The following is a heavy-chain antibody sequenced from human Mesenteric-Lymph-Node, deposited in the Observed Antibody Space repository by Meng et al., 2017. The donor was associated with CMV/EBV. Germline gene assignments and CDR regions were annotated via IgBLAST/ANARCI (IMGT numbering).Heavy chain of an antibody. J-gene: IGHJ5*02. D-gene: IGHD3-10*01. CDR1: GYTFTSYD. V-gene: IGHV1-8*01. CDR3: ARSRVRGVITSNWFDP. Sequence: ASVKVSCKASGYTFTSYDINWVRQATGQGLEWMGWMNPNSGNTDYAQKFQGRVTMTRNTSISTAYMELSSLRSEDTAVYYCARSRVRGVITSNWFDPWGQGTLVTVSS. CDR2: MNPNSGNT.